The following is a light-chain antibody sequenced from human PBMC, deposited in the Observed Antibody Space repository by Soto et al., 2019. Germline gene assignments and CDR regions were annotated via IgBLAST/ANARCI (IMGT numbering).Light chain of an antibody. CDR3: QQYDTSPGT. V-gene: IGKV3-20*01. J-gene: IGKJ1*01. CDR2: GAS. CDR1: QSVRSRY. Sequence: EIVLTQSPGTLSLSPGERATLSCRASQSVRSRYLAWYQQKPGRAPRLLIYGASNRATGIPDRFSGSGSGTDFTLTVSRLEPADFAVYFCQQYDTSPGTFGQGTKVELK.